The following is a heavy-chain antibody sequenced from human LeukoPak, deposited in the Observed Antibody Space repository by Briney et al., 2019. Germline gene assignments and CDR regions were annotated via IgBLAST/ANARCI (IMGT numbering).Heavy chain of an antibody. V-gene: IGHV1-69*01. Sequence: ASVKVSCKASGGTFSSYAISWVRQAPGQGLEWMGGIIPIFGTANYAQKFQGRVTITADESTSTAYMELSSLRSEDTAVYYCARGITMVRGVPKQFFDYWGQGTLVTVSS. CDR1: GGTFSSYA. D-gene: IGHD3-10*01. CDR3: ARGITMVRGVPKQFFDY. J-gene: IGHJ4*02. CDR2: IIPIFGTA.